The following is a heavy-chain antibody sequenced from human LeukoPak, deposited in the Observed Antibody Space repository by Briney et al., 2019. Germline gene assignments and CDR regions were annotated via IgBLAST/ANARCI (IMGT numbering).Heavy chain of an antibody. V-gene: IGHV4-34*01. CDR3: ARHGWHAWYFDL. CDR2: INHSGST. Sequence: SETLSLTCAVYGGSFSGYYWSWIRQPPGKGLEWIGEINHSGSTNYNPSLKSRVTISIDTSKNQFSLKLSSVTAADTAVYYCARHGWHAWYFDLWGRGTLVTVPS. CDR1: GGSFSGYY. D-gene: IGHD6-19*01. J-gene: IGHJ2*01.